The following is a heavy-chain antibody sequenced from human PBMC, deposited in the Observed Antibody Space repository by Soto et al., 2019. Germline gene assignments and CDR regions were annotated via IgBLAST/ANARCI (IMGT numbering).Heavy chain of an antibody. J-gene: IGHJ6*02. V-gene: IGHV1-46*01. CDR1: GYTFTSYY. D-gene: IGHD2-21*02. CDR3: ARDRPATAIYYYGMDV. CDR2: INPSGGST. Sequence: ASVKVSCKASGYTFTSYYMHWVRQAPGQGLEWMGIINPSGGSTSYAQKFQGRVTMTRDTSTSTVYMELSSLRSEDTAVYYCARDRPATAIYYYGMDVWGQGTTVTSP.